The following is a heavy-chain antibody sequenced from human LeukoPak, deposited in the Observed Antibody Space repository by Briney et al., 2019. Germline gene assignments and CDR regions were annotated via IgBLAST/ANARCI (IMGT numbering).Heavy chain of an antibody. CDR1: GFTFSNYD. CDR2: IGTGGDT. CDR3: AREIREAVPGTHYYYGLDV. D-gene: IGHD6-19*01. V-gene: IGHV3-13*04. Sequence: GGSLRLSCAASGFTFSNYDMHWVRQATGKGLEWVSAIGTGGDTYYPGSVKGRFTISRENAKNSLFLQMNSLSAGDTAVYYCAREIREAVPGTHYYYGLDVWGQGTTVTVS. J-gene: IGHJ6*02.